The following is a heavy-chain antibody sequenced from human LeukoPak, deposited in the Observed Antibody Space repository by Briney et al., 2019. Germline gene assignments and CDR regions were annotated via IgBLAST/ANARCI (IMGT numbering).Heavy chain of an antibody. Sequence: GESLKISCKGSGYRFTSYWIGWVRQMPGKGLEWMGIIYPGDSDTRYSPPFQGQVTISADKSISTAYLQWSSLKASDTAMYYCARLFSGIAVAGTGFDYWGQGTLVTVSS. CDR1: GYRFTSYW. D-gene: IGHD6-19*01. CDR2: IYPGDSDT. CDR3: ARLFSGIAVAGTGFDY. V-gene: IGHV5-51*01. J-gene: IGHJ4*02.